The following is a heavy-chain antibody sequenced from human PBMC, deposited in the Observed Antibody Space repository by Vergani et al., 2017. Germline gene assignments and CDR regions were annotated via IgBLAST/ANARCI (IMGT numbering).Heavy chain of an antibody. V-gene: IGHV1-69*02. J-gene: IGHJ4*02. CDR1: GGTFPSDT. CDR2: FIPTTGKA. D-gene: IGHD3-16*01. CDR3: SRGDGGLSR. Sequence: QVHLVQSGAEVRKPASSVNVSCKASGGTFPSDTVNWGRQGPGQGLEWLARFIPTTGKAFYAQKLQGRVTFTAHTSRGIAYMDLSSLKYEDTAMYYCSRGDGGLSRWGQGTLVTVSS.